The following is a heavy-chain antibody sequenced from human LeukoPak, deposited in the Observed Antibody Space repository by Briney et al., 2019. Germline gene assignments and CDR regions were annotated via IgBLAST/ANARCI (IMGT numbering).Heavy chain of an antibody. CDR2: INHSGST. V-gene: IGHV4-39*07. CDR3: ARELSIAARPVLDY. Sequence: SETLSLTCTVSGGSISISTYYWGWIRQPPGKGLEWIGEINHSGSTNYNPSLKSRVTISVDTSKNQFSLKLSSVTAADTAVYYCARELSIAARPVLDYWGQGTLVTVSS. J-gene: IGHJ4*02. CDR1: GGSISISTYY. D-gene: IGHD6-6*01.